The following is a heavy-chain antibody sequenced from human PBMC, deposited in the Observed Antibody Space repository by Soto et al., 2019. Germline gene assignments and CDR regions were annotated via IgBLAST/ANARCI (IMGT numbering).Heavy chain of an antibody. V-gene: IGHV3-11*06. D-gene: IGHD4-17*01. J-gene: IGHJ4*02. CDR3: ARGLTVASYFDS. CDR1: GFTFSDYY. CDR2: ISSSSSYT. Sequence: QVQLVESGGGLVKPGGSLRLSCAASGFTFSDYYMSCILQAPGKGQEWGSYISSSSSYTNYTDSVKGRFSISRDNARNSLYLQMNSLRAEDTAVYYCARGLTVASYFDSWGQGTLVTVSS.